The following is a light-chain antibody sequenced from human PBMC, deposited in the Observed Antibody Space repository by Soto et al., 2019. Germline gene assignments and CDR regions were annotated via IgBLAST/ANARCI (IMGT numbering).Light chain of an antibody. CDR1: QSVSNSY. CDR3: QQYGRSAGLFT. J-gene: IGKJ3*01. CDR2: DAS. Sequence: EVVLTQSPGTLSLSPGERATLFCRASQSVSNSYLAWYQQKPGQAPRLLIYDASRRATGIPDRFSGSASGSDFTPTISRLEPEDFAVYYCQQYGRSAGLFTFGPGTKVDIK. V-gene: IGKV3-20*01.